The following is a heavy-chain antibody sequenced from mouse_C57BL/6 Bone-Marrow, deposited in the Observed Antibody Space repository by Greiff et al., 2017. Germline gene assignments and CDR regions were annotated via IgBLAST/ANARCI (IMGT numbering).Heavy chain of an antibody. J-gene: IGHJ4*01. Sequence: QVTLKESGPGILQPSQTLSLSCSFSGFSLSTSGMGVSWIRQPSGMGLEWLAHIYWDDDKRYNPSLKRRLTIFKDTSRNQVVLKITRVDAADTATYYCARGLYDAMDYWGQGTSVTVSS. CDR2: IYWDDDK. V-gene: IGHV8-12*01. CDR1: GFSLSTSGMG. CDR3: ARGLYDAMDY.